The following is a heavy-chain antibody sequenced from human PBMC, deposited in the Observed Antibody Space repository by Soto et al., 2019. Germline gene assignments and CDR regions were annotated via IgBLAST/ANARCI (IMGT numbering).Heavy chain of an antibody. CDR1: GGPISSRSYY. Sequence: PXATLSLTFTVSGGPISSRSYYWGWIRQAPGKGLEWLATIYYTGYTYHNPSLKTHVTISVDTSKDQFSLKLTSVTAADTALYYCERSDIATHWFFDLWGRGTLVTVSS. CDR3: ERSDIATHWFFDL. J-gene: IGHJ2*01. D-gene: IGHD2-15*01. CDR2: IYYTGYT. V-gene: IGHV4-39*01.